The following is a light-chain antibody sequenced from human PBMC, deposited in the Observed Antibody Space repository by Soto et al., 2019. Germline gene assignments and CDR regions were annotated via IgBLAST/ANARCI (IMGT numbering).Light chain of an antibody. J-gene: IGLJ1*01. CDR3: SSYAGSNLDV. V-gene: IGLV2-8*01. CDR1: SSDVGGYNY. CDR2: XXX. Sequence: QSVLTQPPSASGSPGQSVTISCTGTSSDVGGYNYVSWYQQHPGKAPKLMIXXXXXXXSGVPDRFSGSKSGNTASLTVSXXXXXXXXXXXCSSYAGSNLDVFGTGTKLTVL.